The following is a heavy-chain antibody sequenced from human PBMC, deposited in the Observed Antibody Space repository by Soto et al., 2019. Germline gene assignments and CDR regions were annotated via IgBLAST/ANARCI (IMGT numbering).Heavy chain of an antibody. D-gene: IGHD6-19*01. CDR1: GYTFIYYT. J-gene: IGHJ4*02. CDR2: VNADNGDT. V-gene: IGHV1-3*01. Sequence: QVHLVQSGAEVKKPGASVKVSCKASGYTFIYYTMHWLRQAPGQRPEWMGWVNADNGDTRYSQKFQGRLTMTRDTSARTIYVELSSLTSEDTAVYFCARGPSSGSFDFWGQGTLVTVSS. CDR3: ARGPSSGSFDF.